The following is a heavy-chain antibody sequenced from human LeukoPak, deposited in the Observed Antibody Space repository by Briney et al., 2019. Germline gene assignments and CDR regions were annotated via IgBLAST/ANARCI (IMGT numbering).Heavy chain of an antibody. J-gene: IGHJ4*02. Sequence: GGSLRLSCAASGFTFSSYGMHWVHQAPGKGLEWVAFIRYDGSNKYYADSVKGRFTISRDNSKSTLYLQMNSLRTEDTAVYYCAARRLTVTTEIDYWGQGTLVTVSS. CDR3: AARRLTVTTEIDY. CDR2: IRYDGSNK. V-gene: IGHV3-30*02. D-gene: IGHD4-17*01. CDR1: GFTFSSYG.